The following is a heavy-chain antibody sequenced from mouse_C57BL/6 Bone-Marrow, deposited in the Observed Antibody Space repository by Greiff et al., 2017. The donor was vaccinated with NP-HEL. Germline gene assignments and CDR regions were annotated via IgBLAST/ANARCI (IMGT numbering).Heavy chain of an antibody. CDR3: ARPLGNAMDY. Sequence: EVQLQPSGAELVKPGASVKLSCTASGFNIKDYYMHWVKQRTEQGLEWIGRIDPEDGETKSAPKFQGKATITADTSSNTAYRQLSSLTAEDTAVYYWARPLGNAMDYWGQGTSVTVSS. CDR2: IDPEDGET. CDR1: GFNIKDYY. J-gene: IGHJ4*01. V-gene: IGHV14-2*01. D-gene: IGHD2-10*02.